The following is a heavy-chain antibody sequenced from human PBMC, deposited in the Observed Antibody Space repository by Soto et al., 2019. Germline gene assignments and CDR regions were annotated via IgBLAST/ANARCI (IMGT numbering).Heavy chain of an antibody. CDR3: ARGRHVVVVTAALDY. CDR2: VNPSGGHT. Sequence: QVQLVQSGAEVKKPGASVKVSCKASGDTFTDYYIHWVRQAPGQGLEWMGTVNPSGGHTTYAQHFLGRLTMTRDTSTSTLYMDRTSLTSEDTAVYYCARGRHVVVVTAALDYWGQGTLVTVSS. J-gene: IGHJ4*02. CDR1: GDTFTDYY. V-gene: IGHV1-46*01. D-gene: IGHD2-21*02.